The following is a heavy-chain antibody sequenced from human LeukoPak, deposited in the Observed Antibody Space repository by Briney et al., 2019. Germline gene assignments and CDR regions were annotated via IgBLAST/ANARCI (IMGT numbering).Heavy chain of an antibody. V-gene: IGHV1-2*02. CDR2: INPNSGGT. Sequence: ASVKVSCKASGYTFTGYYMHWVRQAPGQGLEWMGWINPNSGGTNYAQKFQGRVTMTRDTSISTAYMELSRLRSDDTAVYYCARDRKWELLRGGWFDPWGQGTLVTVSS. D-gene: IGHD1-26*01. CDR3: ARDRKWELLRGGWFDP. CDR1: GYTFTGYY. J-gene: IGHJ5*02.